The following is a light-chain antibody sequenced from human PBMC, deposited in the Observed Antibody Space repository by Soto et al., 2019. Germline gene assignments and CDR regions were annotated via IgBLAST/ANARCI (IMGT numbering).Light chain of an antibody. CDR2: ATS. CDR3: QQYGRSPPFT. Sequence: EGVLTQSPGTLSLSPGERATLSCRSSQSVNAKDINWYQQKSGQPPRLLIYATSTRAAGIPDRFSGSGSGTHFTLTLSGLEPEDFAMYFCQQYGRSPPFTFGQGTKVEIK. J-gene: IGKJ2*01. V-gene: IGKV3-20*01. CDR1: QSVNAKD.